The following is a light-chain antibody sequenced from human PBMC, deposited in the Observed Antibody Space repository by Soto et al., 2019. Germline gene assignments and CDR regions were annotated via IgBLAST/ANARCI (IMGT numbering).Light chain of an antibody. Sequence: EIQMTQSPSSLSASVGDRVTITCRANESISSYLNWYQQKPGTAPNLLMYGASTLQSGVPSRFSGSGSETDFTLTISSLQLEDFATYYCQQSYNFPRTFGQGTKVEIK. CDR2: GAS. J-gene: IGKJ1*01. V-gene: IGKV1-39*01. CDR1: ESISSY. CDR3: QQSYNFPRT.